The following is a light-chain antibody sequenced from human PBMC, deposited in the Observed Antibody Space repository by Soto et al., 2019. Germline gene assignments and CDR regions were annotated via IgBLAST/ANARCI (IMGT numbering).Light chain of an antibody. CDR1: SYNIGTNT. J-gene: IGLJ2*01. CDR2: NSN. Sequence: QSVLTQPPSASGTPGQRVTISCSGGSYNIGTNTVDWYQQIPGSAPRLLIFNSNQRPSGVPDRFSGSRSGTSASLAISGLQSDDEADYYCAAWDDSLNGVLFGGGTKLTVL. V-gene: IGLV1-44*01. CDR3: AAWDDSLNGVL.